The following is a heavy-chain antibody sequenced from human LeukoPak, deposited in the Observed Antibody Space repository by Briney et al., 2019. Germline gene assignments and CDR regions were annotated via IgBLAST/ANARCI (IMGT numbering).Heavy chain of an antibody. CDR2: ISHDGSNT. V-gene: IGHV3-30*18. CDR3: AKVRWGSDNALDS. Sequence: GGSLRLSCAASGFTFSSYGMSWVRQAPGKGLEWLAIISHDGSNTYYADSVKGRITISRDNSKNTLYLQMNSLRAEDTAVYYCAKVRWGSDNALDSWGQGTLVTASS. CDR1: GFTFSSYG. D-gene: IGHD3-16*01. J-gene: IGHJ4*02.